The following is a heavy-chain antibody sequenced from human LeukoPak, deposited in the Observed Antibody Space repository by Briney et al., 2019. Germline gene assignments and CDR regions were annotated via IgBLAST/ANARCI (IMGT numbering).Heavy chain of an antibody. D-gene: IGHD5-18*01. Sequence: ASVKVSCKASGYTFTSYYMHWVRQAPGQGLEWMGIINPSGGSTSYAQKFQGRVTMTRDMSTSTVYMELSRLRSEDTAVYYCAREIGPRQLHLWGSAFDYWGQGTPVTVSS. V-gene: IGHV1-46*01. CDR2: INPSGGST. CDR3: AREIGPRQLHLWGSAFDY. J-gene: IGHJ4*02. CDR1: GYTFTSYY.